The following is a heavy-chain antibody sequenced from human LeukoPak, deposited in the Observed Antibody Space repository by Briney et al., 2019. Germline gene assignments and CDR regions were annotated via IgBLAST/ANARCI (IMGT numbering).Heavy chain of an antibody. CDR1: GYTFTGYY. Sequence: ASVTVSCMACGYTFTGYYIHWVRQAPGQGLEWMGWINPNSGDTNYAQRFQGRVTMTRDTSISTAYMELSRLRSDYTAVYYWARDAARGRITVTTEYWGRGTLVTVSS. D-gene: IGHD4-11*01. CDR2: INPNSGDT. V-gene: IGHV1-2*02. J-gene: IGHJ4*02. CDR3: ARDAARGRITVTTEY.